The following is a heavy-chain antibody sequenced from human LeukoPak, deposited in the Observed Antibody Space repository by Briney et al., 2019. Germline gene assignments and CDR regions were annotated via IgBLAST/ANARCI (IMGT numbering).Heavy chain of an antibody. Sequence: PGGSLRLSCAASGFTFSSYSMNWVRQAPGKGLEWVSSISSSSSYIYYADSVKGRFTISRDNAKNLLYLQMNSLRAEDTAVYYCARDYYDSSGYYDYWGQGTLVTVSS. CDR2: ISSSSSYI. J-gene: IGHJ4*02. V-gene: IGHV3-21*01. CDR1: GFTFSSYS. D-gene: IGHD3-22*01. CDR3: ARDYYDSSGYYDY.